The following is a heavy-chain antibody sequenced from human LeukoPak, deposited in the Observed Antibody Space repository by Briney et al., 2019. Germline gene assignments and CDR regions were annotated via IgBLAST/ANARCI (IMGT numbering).Heavy chain of an antibody. CDR2: ISYDGINK. D-gene: IGHD2-2*01. V-gene: IGHV3-30-3*01. CDR3: ARLCYDVREHYFDY. CDR1: GFTFSTYA. J-gene: IGHJ4*02. Sequence: GRSLRLSCTAPGFTFSTYAMHGVAQAPGKGLGGLAVISYDGINKYYADSVKGRVTISRDNSKNTLYVQMNSLRAEDKAVYYCARLCYDVREHYFDYWGQGTLVTVSS.